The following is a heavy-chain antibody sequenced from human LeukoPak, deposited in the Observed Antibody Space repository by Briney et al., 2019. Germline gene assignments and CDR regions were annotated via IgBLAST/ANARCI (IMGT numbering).Heavy chain of an antibody. CDR1: GFTFSSYW. V-gene: IGHV3-7*01. CDR2: IKQDGSEK. CDR3: ARDRRGYSGYDWTPMYYFDY. Sequence: GGSLRLSCAASGFTFSSYWMSWVRQAPGKGLEWVANIKQDGSEKYYVDSVKGRFTISRDNAKNSLYLQMNSLRAEDTAVYYCARDRRGYSGYDWTPMYYFDYWGQGTLVTVSS. D-gene: IGHD5-12*01. J-gene: IGHJ4*02.